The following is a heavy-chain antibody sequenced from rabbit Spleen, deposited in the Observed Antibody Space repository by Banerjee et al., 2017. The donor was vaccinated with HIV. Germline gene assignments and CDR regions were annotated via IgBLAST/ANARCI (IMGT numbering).Heavy chain of an antibody. Sequence: QQLVESGGGLVKPGASLTLTCKASGFDVSSGYDMCWVRQAPGKGLEWIGCIFTGNVNTYPASWAKGRFTFSKTSSTTVTLQMTSMSAADTATYFCAREVTDVIGWNFGWWGPGTLVTVS. CDR2: IFTGNVNT. V-gene: IGHV1S40*01. CDR3: AREVTDVIGWNFGW. CDR1: GFDVSSGYD. D-gene: IGHD1-1*01. J-gene: IGHJ4*01.